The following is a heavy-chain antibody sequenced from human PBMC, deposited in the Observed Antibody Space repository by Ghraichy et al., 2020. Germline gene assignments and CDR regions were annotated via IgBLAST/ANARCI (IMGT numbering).Heavy chain of an antibody. CDR1: GGSFSGYY. D-gene: IGHD1-26*01. Sequence: SKTLSLTCAVYGGSFSGYYWSWIRQPPGKGLEWIGEINHSGSTNYNPSLKSRVTISVDTSKNQFSLKLSSVTAADTAVYYCARGGPERGVLRSRSYMDVWGKGTTVTVSS. CDR3: ARGGPERGVLRSRSYMDV. J-gene: IGHJ6*03. V-gene: IGHV4-34*01. CDR2: INHSGST.